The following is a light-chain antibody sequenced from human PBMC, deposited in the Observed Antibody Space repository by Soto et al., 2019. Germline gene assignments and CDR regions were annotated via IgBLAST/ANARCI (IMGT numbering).Light chain of an antibody. CDR1: SSDIGGYNY. V-gene: IGLV2-14*01. CDR2: EVS. J-gene: IGLJ3*02. CDR3: SSYTRSSTWV. Sequence: QSALTQPASVSGSPGQSITISCTGTSSDIGGYNYVSWYQQHPGKAPKVMIYEVSNRSSGVSNRFSGSKSGNTASLTISGLQAEDEADYYCSSYTRSSTWVFGGGTKLPS.